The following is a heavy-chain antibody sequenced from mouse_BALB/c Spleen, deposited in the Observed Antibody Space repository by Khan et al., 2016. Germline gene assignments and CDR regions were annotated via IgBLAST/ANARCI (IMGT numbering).Heavy chain of an antibody. CDR2: IDPSSGYT. J-gene: IGHJ3*01. D-gene: IGHD2-4*01. CDR1: GYTFISYT. CDR3: ARSPYDYDGGFAY. Sequence: QVQLQQPGAELARPGASVKMSCKASGYTFISYTMHWVKQRPGQGLEWIGYIDPSSGYTNYNQKFKDRATLTADKSSSTAYMQLSSLTSEDSAVYYSARSPYDYDGGFAYWGQGTLVTVSA. V-gene: IGHV1-4*01.